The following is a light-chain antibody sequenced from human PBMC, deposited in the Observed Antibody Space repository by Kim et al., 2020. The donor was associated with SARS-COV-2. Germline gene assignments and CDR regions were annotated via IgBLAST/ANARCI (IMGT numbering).Light chain of an antibody. CDR3: QHHSTYPIT. CDR1: QSIGGW. Sequence: ASVGDRVTIPCRASQSIGGWLAWYQQKPGKAPKLLIYDASSVESGVPSRFSGSGSGTEFTLTISSLQPDDSATYYCQHHSTYPITFGQGTRLEIK. CDR2: DAS. V-gene: IGKV1-5*01. J-gene: IGKJ5*01.